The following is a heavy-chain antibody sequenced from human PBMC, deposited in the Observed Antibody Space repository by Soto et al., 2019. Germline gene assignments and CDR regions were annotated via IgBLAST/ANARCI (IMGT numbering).Heavy chain of an antibody. J-gene: IGHJ4*02. CDR1: GFNFDDYA. V-gene: IGHV3-9*01. CDR2: ISWNSDTI. Sequence: EVQVVESGGDLVQPGMSLRLSCAASGFNFDDYAMHWVRQAPGKGLEWVSGISWNSDTIAYADSVKGRFTISRDNGKNFLYLQMNSLRPEDTAFYYCTNSPGITVAGVGYWGQGTLVTVS. CDR3: TNSPGITVAGVGY. D-gene: IGHD6-19*01.